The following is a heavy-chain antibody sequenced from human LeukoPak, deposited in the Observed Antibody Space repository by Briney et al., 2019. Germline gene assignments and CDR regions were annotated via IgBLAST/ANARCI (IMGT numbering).Heavy chain of an antibody. D-gene: IGHD2-2*01. CDR1: GGSISSHY. J-gene: IGHJ4*02. CDR3: ARIQSSTSPFDY. Sequence: SETLSLTCTVSGGSISSHYWSWIRQPPGKRLGWIGYIYHSGTTTYNPSLESRVTISVDTPKNQFSLRLTSVTAADTAVYYCARIQSSTSPFDYWGQGTLVTVSS. V-gene: IGHV4-59*11. CDR2: IYHSGTT.